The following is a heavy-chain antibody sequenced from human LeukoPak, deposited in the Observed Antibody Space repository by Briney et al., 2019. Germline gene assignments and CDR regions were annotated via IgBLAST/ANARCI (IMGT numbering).Heavy chain of an antibody. V-gene: IGHV4-59*01. CDR1: GGSISNYY. CDR2: IYYSGST. J-gene: IGHJ4*02. CDR3: ARADGYSGYELDY. D-gene: IGHD5-12*01. Sequence: SETLSLTCTVSGGSISNYYWTWIRQPPGKGLEWIGYIYYSGSTNYNPSLKSRVTISVDTSKNQFSLKLSSVTAADTAVYYCARADGYSGYELDYWGQGTLVTVSS.